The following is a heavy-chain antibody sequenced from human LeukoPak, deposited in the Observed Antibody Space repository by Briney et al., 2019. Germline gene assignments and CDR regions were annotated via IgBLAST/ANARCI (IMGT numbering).Heavy chain of an antibody. CDR2: ISGGGVTT. J-gene: IGHJ6*02. CDR3: ARNQQLGGHSYYYYGMDV. V-gene: IGHV3-23*01. Sequence: GGSLRLSCAASGFTSIAYALTWARQAPGKGLEWVSGISGGGVTTYYADSVKGRFTISRDNSKNTLYLQMNSLRADDTAIYYCARNQQLGGHSYYYYGMDVWGQGTTVTVSS. D-gene: IGHD3-16*01. CDR1: GFTSIAYA.